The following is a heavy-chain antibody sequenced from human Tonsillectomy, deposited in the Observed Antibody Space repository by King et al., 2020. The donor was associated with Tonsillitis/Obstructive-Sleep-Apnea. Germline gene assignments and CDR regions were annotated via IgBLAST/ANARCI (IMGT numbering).Heavy chain of an antibody. Sequence: EVQLVESGGGLVQPGRSLRLSCAASGFTFDDYAMHWVRQAPGKGLEWVSGISWNSGSVVYAGAVRGRFTISRDNGKNSLYLQMNSLRPDDTALYYCAKDLIIAVSGTPGDSFDMWGQGTMATVSS. J-gene: IGHJ3*02. CDR1: GFTFDDYA. V-gene: IGHV3-9*01. D-gene: IGHD6-13*01. CDR3: AKDLIIAVSGTPGDSFDM. CDR2: ISWNSGSV.